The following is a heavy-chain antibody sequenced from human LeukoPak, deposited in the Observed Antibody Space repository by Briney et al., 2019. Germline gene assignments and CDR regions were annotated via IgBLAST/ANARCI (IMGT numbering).Heavy chain of an antibody. D-gene: IGHD1-1*01. CDR2: INHRGDT. V-gene: IGHV4-34*01. CDR3: ARGPTISETGYFDY. J-gene: IGHJ4*03. Sequence: PSETLSLTCAVYGGSFSAYYWSWIRQSPGKGLEWIAEINHRGDTNYNPPVKSRVTISVDTYKNQFSLKVRSLTAADTAVYYCARGPTISETGYFDYWGQGTLVTVSS. CDR1: GGSFSAYY.